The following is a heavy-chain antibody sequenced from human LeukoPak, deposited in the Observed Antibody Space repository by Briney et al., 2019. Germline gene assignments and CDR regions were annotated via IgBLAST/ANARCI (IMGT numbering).Heavy chain of an antibody. Sequence: PGGSLRLSCAASGFTFSSYAMSWVRQAPGKGLEWLSSIRGSGVSTYYADSVKGRFTISRDNSKNTLYLQMDSLRVEDTAVYYCANPEWLLPSNYYYGLDVWGQGTTVTVSS. V-gene: IGHV3-23*01. CDR3: ANPEWLLPSNYYYGLDV. CDR2: IRGSGVST. J-gene: IGHJ6*02. CDR1: GFTFSSYA. D-gene: IGHD3-3*01.